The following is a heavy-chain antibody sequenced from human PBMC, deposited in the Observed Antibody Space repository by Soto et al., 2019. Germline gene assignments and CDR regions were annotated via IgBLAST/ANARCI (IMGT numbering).Heavy chain of an antibody. Sequence: QVHLVQSGAEVRKPGSSVKVSCQASGGTFTSYNMNWVRQAPGQGLEWMGRINPFVGVVNHAQKFQARVALTADKSTSTAYMELNSLTSEDTAVYYCVEGLRLGELSRWGQGTLGTVSS. CDR1: GGTFTSYN. V-gene: IGHV1-69*02. CDR2: INPFVGVV. J-gene: IGHJ4*02. D-gene: IGHD3-16*02. CDR3: VEGLRLGELSR.